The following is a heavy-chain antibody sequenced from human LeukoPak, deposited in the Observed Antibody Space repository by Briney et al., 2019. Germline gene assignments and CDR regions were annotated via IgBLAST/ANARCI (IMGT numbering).Heavy chain of an antibody. CDR3: AREGRSSTPGY. J-gene: IGHJ4*02. CDR2: ISASENT. Sequence: SETLSLTCTVSGGSITNYYWSWVRQSAIKGLEWIGRISASENTDYNPSLRNRVTMSVEKSKNQFSLRLSSVTAADTAVYYCAREGRSSTPGYWGQGTLVTVSS. V-gene: IGHV4-4*07. CDR1: GGSITNYY. D-gene: IGHD2-15*01.